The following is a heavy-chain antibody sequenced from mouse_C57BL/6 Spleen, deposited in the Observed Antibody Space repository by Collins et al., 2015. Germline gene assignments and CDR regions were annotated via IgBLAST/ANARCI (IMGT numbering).Heavy chain of an antibody. CDR2: ISSGGST. CDR1: GFTFSSYA. D-gene: IGHD1-2*01. CDR3: ARVITTATRYFDY. V-gene: IGHV5-6-5*01. J-gene: IGHJ2*01. Sequence: EVKRGGVWGGLVKPGGSLKLSCAASGFTFSSYAMSWVRQTPEKRLEWVASISSGGSTYYPDSVKGRFTISRDNARNILYLQMSSLRSEDTAMYYCARVITTATRYFDYWGQGTTLTVSS.